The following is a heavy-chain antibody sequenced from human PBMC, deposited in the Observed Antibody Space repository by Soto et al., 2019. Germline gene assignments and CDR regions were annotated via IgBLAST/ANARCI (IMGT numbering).Heavy chain of an antibody. CDR2: IYWDDDK. CDR1: GFSLSSSEVG. Sequence: QITLKESGPTLVKPTQTLTLTCTFSGFSLSSSEVGVGWIRQPPGKALKWLALIYWDDDKRYSPYLKSRLTISKEKSKKTVVVTMNNMDTVDTATYYCAHRPRGYIGFDDWYVDLWGRGTLVTVSS. J-gene: IGHJ2*01. CDR3: AHRPRGYIGFDDWYVDL. D-gene: IGHD5-12*01. V-gene: IGHV2-5*02.